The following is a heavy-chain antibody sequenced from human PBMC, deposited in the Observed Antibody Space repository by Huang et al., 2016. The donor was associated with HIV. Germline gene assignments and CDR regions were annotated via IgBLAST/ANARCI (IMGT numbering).Heavy chain of an antibody. J-gene: IGHJ4*02. CDR1: GFSFSSCN. CDR3: ARGYSSSWLYN. Sequence: EEQLVESGGGLLQPGGSLRLSCAAAGFSFSSCNMNWVLQAPGKGMEWISYISETGSVITYADSVKGRFTVSRDNAKNSLYLQMDSLRAEDTAVYYCARGYSSSWLYNWGQGTLVTVSS. V-gene: IGHV3-48*01. CDR2: ISETGSVI. D-gene: IGHD6-13*01.